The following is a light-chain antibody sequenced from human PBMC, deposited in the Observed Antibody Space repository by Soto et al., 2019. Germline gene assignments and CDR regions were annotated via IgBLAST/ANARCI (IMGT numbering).Light chain of an antibody. CDR1: SSNIGAGYD. Sequence: QAVVTQPPSVSGAPGQRVTISCTGSSSNIGAGYDVHWYQQVPGTAPQLLIYGNINRPSGVPDRFSGSKSGTSASLAITGLQADDEADYYCQSYDSSLTVVFGGGTKLTVL. CDR2: GNI. J-gene: IGLJ2*01. CDR3: QSYDSSLTVV. V-gene: IGLV1-40*01.